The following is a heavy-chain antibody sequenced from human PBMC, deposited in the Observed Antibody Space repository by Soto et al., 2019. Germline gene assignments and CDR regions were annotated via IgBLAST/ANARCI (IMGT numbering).Heavy chain of an antibody. Sequence: QVQLQESGPGLAKPSGTLSLTCAVSGASISSTNWWNWVRQAPGKGLEWIGEILHSGSTNYNPSLKSRVTISVDRSKNQFSLRLTSVTAADTAVYYCARILQGCSATSCYFDIWGHGTMVTASA. J-gene: IGHJ3*02. CDR3: ARILQGCSATSCYFDI. CDR1: GASISSTNW. V-gene: IGHV4-4*02. D-gene: IGHD2-2*01. CDR2: ILHSGST.